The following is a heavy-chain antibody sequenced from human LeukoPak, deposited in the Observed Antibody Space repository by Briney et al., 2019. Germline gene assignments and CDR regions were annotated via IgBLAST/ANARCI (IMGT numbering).Heavy chain of an antibody. J-gene: IGHJ5*02. Sequence: SETLSLTCAVYGGSFSGYYWSWIRQPPGKGLEWIGEINRSGSTNYNPSLKSRVTISVDTSKNQFSLKLSSVTAADTAVYYCARGATYIPLNSFDPRGQGTLVTVSS. CDR3: ARGATYIPLNSFDP. CDR1: GGSFSGYY. D-gene: IGHD2-2*02. CDR2: INRSGST. V-gene: IGHV4-34*01.